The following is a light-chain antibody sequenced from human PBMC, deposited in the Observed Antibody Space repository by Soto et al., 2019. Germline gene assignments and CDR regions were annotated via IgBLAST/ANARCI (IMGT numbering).Light chain of an antibody. J-gene: IGLJ3*02. Sequence: QSALTQPASVSGSPGQSITISCTGTSSDVGSYNLVSWYRQEPGKAPKLMIYEGSKRPSGVSYRCSGSKSGNTASLTISGLQAEDEADYYCCSYAGSSAWVFGGGTQRTVL. CDR1: SSDVGSYNL. V-gene: IGLV2-23*01. CDR2: EGS. CDR3: CSYAGSSAWV.